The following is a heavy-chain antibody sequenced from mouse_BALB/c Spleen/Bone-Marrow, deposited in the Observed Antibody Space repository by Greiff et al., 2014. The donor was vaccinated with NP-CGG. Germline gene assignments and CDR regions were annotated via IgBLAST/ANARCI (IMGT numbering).Heavy chain of an antibody. V-gene: IGHV1-87*01. CDR1: GYTFTSYW. CDR3: ARWRYYFDY. CDR2: IYPGDGDT. D-gene: IGHD2-3*01. J-gene: IGHJ2*01. Sequence: VKLVESGAELARPGASVKLSCKASGYTFTSYWMQWVKQRPGQGLEWIGAIYPGDGDTRYTQKFKGKATLTADKSYSTAYMQLSSLASEDSAVYYCARWRYYFDYWGQGTTLTVSS.